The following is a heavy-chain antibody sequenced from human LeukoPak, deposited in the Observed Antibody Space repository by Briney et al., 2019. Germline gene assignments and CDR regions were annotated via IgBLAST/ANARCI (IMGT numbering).Heavy chain of an antibody. Sequence: GGSLRLSCAASGFTFSSYAMSWVRQAPGKGLEWVSTITKNGDTTYYADSVKGRFTISRDNSKNTLYLQMNSLRAEDTAKYYCTKDSCGRFCPAVWGQGTTVIVSS. V-gene: IGHV3-23*01. J-gene: IGHJ6*02. CDR3: TKDSCGRFCPAV. D-gene: IGHD3-3*01. CDR2: ITKNGDTT. CDR1: GFTFSSYA.